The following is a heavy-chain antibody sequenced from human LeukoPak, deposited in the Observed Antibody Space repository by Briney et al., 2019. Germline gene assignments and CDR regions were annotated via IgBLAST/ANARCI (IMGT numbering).Heavy chain of an antibody. J-gene: IGHJ4*02. V-gene: IGHV4-61*02. CDR1: GGSISSGSYY. Sequence: SETLYLTCTVSGGSISSGSYYWSWIRQPAGKGLEWIGRIYTSGSTNYNPSLKSRVTISVDTSKNQFSLKLSSVTAADTAVYYCASGELTGDKVDYWGQGTLVTVSS. D-gene: IGHD7-27*01. CDR2: IYTSGST. CDR3: ASGELTGDKVDY.